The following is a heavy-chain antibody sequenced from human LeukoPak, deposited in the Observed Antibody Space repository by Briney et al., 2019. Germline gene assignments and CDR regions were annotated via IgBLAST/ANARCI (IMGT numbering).Heavy chain of an antibody. CDR1: GFTFSSYS. V-gene: IGHV3-48*04. J-gene: IGHJ1*01. CDR2: ISSSSSTI. Sequence: GGSLRLSCAASGFTFSSYSMTWVRQAPGKGLEWVSYISSSSSTIYYADSVKGRFTISRDNAKNSLYLQMNSLRAEDTALYYCARDGQQLVQYFQHWGQGTLVTVSS. D-gene: IGHD6-13*01. CDR3: ARDGQQLVQYFQH.